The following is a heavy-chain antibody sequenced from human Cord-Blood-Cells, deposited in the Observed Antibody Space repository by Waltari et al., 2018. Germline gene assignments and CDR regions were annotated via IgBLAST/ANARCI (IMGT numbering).Heavy chain of an antibody. CDR2: MNPNSGNT. V-gene: IGHV1-8*01. J-gene: IGHJ6*02. D-gene: IGHD3-10*01. Sequence: QVQLVQSGAEVKKPGASVKVSCKASGYTFTSYDINWVRQATGQGLEWMGWMNPNSGNTGYARKFQGRVTMTRNTSISTAYMELSSLRSEDTAVYYCARDHMVRGVIIPVPYYYGMDVWGQGTTVTVSS. CDR3: ARDHMVRGVIIPVPYYYGMDV. CDR1: GYTFTSYD.